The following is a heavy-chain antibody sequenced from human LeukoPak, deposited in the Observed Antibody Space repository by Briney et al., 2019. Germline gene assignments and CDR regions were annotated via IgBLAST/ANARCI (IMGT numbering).Heavy chain of an antibody. CDR1: GFAFSNYW. CDR3: AKDLSWNTADR. D-gene: IGHD1/OR15-1a*01. Sequence: GGSLRRSCVASGFAFSNYWMHWVRQASGKAPVWVSRINPDGTTTDYADSVKGRFTISRDNAKNMVFLQMNGLRADDTALYYCAKDLSWNTADRWGQGILVTVSS. V-gene: IGHV3-74*01. J-gene: IGHJ5*02. CDR2: INPDGTTT.